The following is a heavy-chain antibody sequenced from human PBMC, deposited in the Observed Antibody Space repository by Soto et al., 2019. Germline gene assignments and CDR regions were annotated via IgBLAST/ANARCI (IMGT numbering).Heavy chain of an antibody. CDR2: IYYSGST. CDR1: GGSISSSSYY. CDR3: AGYCSSTSCPGGWFDP. D-gene: IGHD2-2*01. V-gene: IGHV4-39*01. Sequence: QLQLQESGPGLVKPSETLSLTCTVSGGSISSSSYYWGWIRQPPGKGLEWIGSIYYSGSTYYNPSLKSRVTISVDTSKNQFSLKLSSVTAADTAVYYCAGYCSSTSCPGGWFDPWGQGTLVTVSS. J-gene: IGHJ5*02.